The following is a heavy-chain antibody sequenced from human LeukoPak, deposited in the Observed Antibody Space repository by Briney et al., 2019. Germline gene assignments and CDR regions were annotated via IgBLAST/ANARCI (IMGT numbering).Heavy chain of an antibody. J-gene: IGHJ4*02. D-gene: IGHD7-27*01. Sequence: PSETLSLTCTVSGGSISSSSYYWGWIRQPPGEGLGWLGSIYYSGSNYYNPSLKSRVTISVDTSKNQFSLKLSSVTAADTAVYYCARQRLGMGQNRVDYWGQGTLVTVSS. CDR2: IYYSGSN. CDR3: ARQRLGMGQNRVDY. V-gene: IGHV4-39*01. CDR1: GGSISSSSYY.